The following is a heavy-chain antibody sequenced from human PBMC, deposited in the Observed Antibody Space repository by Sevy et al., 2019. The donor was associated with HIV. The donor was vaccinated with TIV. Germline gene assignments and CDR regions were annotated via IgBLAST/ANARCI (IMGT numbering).Heavy chain of an antibody. CDR1: GFTFTSYA. CDR3: AKDRNDSRFYGSNWFDF. V-gene: IGHV3-23*01. D-gene: IGHD3-22*01. J-gene: IGHJ5*01. CDR2: ISGSGQSS. Sequence: GGSLRLSCAASGFTFTSYAMYWVRQAPGKGLEWVAAISGSGQSSFYADSVKGRFTVSRDRSKNTLFLQMDSLRVEDTALYYCAKDRNDSRFYGSNWFDFWGQGTPVTVSS.